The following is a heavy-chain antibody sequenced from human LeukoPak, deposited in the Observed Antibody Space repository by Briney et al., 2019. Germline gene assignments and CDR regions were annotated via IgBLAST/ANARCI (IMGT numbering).Heavy chain of an antibody. D-gene: IGHD5-18*01. Sequence: SETLSLTCTVSGGSISSGGYYWSRIRQHPGKGLEWIGYIYYSGSTYYNPSLKSRVTISVDTSKNQFSLKLSSVTAADTAVYYCARGWGYSYGSYGYFDYWGQGTLVTVSS. CDR1: GGSISSGGYY. CDR2: IYYSGST. CDR3: ARGWGYSYGSYGYFDY. J-gene: IGHJ4*02. V-gene: IGHV4-31*03.